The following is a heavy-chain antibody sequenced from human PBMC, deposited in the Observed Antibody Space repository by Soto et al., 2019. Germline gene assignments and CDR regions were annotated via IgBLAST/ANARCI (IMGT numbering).Heavy chain of an antibody. Sequence: PSETLSLTCTVSGGSISSSRYYWGWIRQPPGEGLEWIGSIYYGGSTYYNPSLKSRVTISVDTSKNQFSLNLSSVTAADTAVYYCARHINAYGPYYWGQGTLVTVSS. CDR1: GGSISSSRYY. J-gene: IGHJ4*02. D-gene: IGHD3-10*01. CDR2: IYYGGST. V-gene: IGHV4-39*01. CDR3: ARHINAYGPYY.